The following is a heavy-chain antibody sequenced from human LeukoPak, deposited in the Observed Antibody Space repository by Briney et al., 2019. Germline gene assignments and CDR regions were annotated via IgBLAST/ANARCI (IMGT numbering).Heavy chain of an antibody. D-gene: IGHD3-3*01. Sequence: GGSLRLSCAASGFTFRSYSMNWVRQAPGKGLEWVSSISSSSSYIYYADSVKGRFTISRDNAKNSLYLQMNSLRAEDTAVYYCARDWGGSWAIEHWGQGTLVTVSS. CDR1: GFTFRSYS. CDR3: ARDWGGSWAIEH. J-gene: IGHJ1*01. CDR2: ISSSSSYI. V-gene: IGHV3-21*01.